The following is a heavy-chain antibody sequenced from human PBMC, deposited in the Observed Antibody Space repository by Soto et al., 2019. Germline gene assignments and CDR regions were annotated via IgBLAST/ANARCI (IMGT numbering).Heavy chain of an antibody. Sequence: EVQLLESGGGLVQPGGSLRLSCTASGFTFSTYAMSWVRQAPGKGLEWVSTISDRGSTYYADSVKGRFTISRHNSKNTLYLEMNSIRAEDTAVYYCAKHKRGRYWTRTRCLYSFDHWGQPTLVTVSS. J-gene: IGHJ4*02. CDR2: ISDRGST. V-gene: IGHV3-23*01. D-gene: IGHD2-2*01. CDR3: AKHKRGRYWTRTRCLYSFDH. CDR1: GFTFSTYA.